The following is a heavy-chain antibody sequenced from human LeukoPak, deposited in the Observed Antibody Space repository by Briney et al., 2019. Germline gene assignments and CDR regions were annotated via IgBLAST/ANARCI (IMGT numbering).Heavy chain of an antibody. Sequence: GGSLRLSCAASGFTVGSNYMSWVRQAPGKGLEWVSGIHSGDSTYYADSVRGRFTVSRDNSKNTLFLQIDSLRTEDTAVYYCVPLGGLGYYQYGMDVWGRGTTVTVSS. J-gene: IGHJ6*02. V-gene: IGHV3-53*01. CDR1: GFTVGSNY. CDR2: IHSGDST. CDR3: VPLGGLGYYQYGMDV. D-gene: IGHD3/OR15-3a*01.